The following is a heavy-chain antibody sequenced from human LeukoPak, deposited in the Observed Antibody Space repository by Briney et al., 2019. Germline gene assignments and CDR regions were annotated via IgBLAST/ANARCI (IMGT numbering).Heavy chain of an antibody. CDR2: ISGSGGST. CDR3: AKDIRTVRGVIGS. J-gene: IGHJ4*02. D-gene: IGHD3-10*01. V-gene: IGHV3-23*01. CDR1: GITLSNYG. Sequence: GGSLRLSCAVSGITLSNYGMSWVRQAPGKGLEWVAGISGSGGSTYYADSVEGRFTISRDNSKNTLYLQMNSLRAEDTAVYYCAKDIRTVRGVIGSWGQGTLVTVSS.